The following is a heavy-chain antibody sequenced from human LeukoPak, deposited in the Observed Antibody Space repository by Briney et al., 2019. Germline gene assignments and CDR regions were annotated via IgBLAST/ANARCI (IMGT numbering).Heavy chain of an antibody. V-gene: IGHV1-8*01. CDR1: GYTFTSYD. D-gene: IGHD3-9*01. CDR2: MNPNSGNT. CDR3: ARIYYDILTGYRRFDP. Sequence: ASVKVSCKASGYTFTSYDINWVRQATGQGLEWMGWMNPNSGNTGYAQKFQGGVTMTRNTSISTAYMELSSLRSEDTAVYYCARIYYDILTGYRRFDPWGQGTLVTVSS. J-gene: IGHJ5*02.